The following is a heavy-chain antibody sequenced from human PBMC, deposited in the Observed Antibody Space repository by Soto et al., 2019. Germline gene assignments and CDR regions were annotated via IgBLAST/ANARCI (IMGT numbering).Heavy chain of an antibody. J-gene: IGHJ4*02. CDR1: GFTFSSYG. CDR3: AKDSSGSLDY. CDR2: ISYHGSNK. Sequence: GGSLRLSCEASGFTFSSYGMHWVRQAPGKGLEWVAFISYHGSNKYYADSVKGRFTISRDNSKNTLYLQMNSLRADDTAVYYCAKDSSGSLDYWGQGTLVTVSS. V-gene: IGHV3-30*18. D-gene: IGHD3-3*01.